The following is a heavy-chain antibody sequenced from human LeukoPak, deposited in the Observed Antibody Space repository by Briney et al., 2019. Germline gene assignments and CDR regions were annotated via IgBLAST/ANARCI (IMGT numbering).Heavy chain of an antibody. Sequence: ASVKVSCKASGYTFTSYAMHWVRQAPGQRLEWMGWINAGNGNTKYSQEFQGRVTITRDTSASTAYMELSSLRSEDMAVYYCARDNGDYYDSSGYYPDAFDIWGQGTMVTVSS. D-gene: IGHD3-22*01. J-gene: IGHJ3*02. V-gene: IGHV1-3*03. CDR3: ARDNGDYYDSSGYYPDAFDI. CDR2: INAGNGNT. CDR1: GYTFTSYA.